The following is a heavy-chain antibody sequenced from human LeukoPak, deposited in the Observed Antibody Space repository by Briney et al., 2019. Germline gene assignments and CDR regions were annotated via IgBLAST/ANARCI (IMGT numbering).Heavy chain of an antibody. CDR1: GSSISSYY. V-gene: IGHV4-59*06. D-gene: IGHD3-22*01. Sequence: SETLSLTCTVSGSSISSYYWSWIRQPPGKGLEWIGYIYYSGSTYYNPSLKSRVTISVDTSKNQFSLKLSSVTAADTAVYYCARTYYYDSSGYIHFDYWGQGTLVTVSS. CDR3: ARTYYYDSSGYIHFDY. J-gene: IGHJ4*02. CDR2: IYYSGST.